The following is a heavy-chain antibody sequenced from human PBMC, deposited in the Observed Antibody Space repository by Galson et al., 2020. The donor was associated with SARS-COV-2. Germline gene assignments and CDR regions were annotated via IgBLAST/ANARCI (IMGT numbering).Heavy chain of an antibody. CDR2: TDWEDDK. J-gene: IGHJ4*02. Sequence: FGSTLVKSTHTLIPTSTYAGSSVSTSGRRGSGFGQPPGKAGEWLARTDWEDDKYNSTSQKTRLTISKDTSKNQVVLTMTNMDPVDTATYYCARGVYDILTGYYIAFDYWGQGTLVTVSS. V-gene: IGHV2-70*11. CDR1: GSSVSTSGRR. CDR3: ARGVYDILTGYYIAFDY. D-gene: IGHD3-9*01.